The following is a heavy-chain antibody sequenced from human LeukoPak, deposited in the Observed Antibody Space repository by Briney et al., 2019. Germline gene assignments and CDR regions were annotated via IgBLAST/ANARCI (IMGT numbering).Heavy chain of an antibody. V-gene: IGHV3-23*01. CDR3: ARDLKGSFDY. Sequence: GGSLRLSCAAYGFTFRSYAMSWVRQAPGKGLEWVSAISGSGGSTYYADSVKGRFTISRDNAKNSLYLQMNSLRAEDTAVYYCARDLKGSFDYWGQGTLVTVSS. CDR2: ISGSGGST. CDR1: GFTFRSYA. J-gene: IGHJ4*02.